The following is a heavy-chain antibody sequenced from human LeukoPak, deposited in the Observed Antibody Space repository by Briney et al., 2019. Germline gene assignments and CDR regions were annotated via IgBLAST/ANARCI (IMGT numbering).Heavy chain of an antibody. CDR2: ISSSSKYI. J-gene: IGHJ6*03. CDR3: AREGESYFYYYMDV. Sequence: GGSLRLSCAASGFTFSSYTMNWVRQAPGKVLEWVSSISSSSKYIYYADSVKGRFTISRDNAKNSLYLQMNSLRAEDTAVYYCAREGESYFYYYMDVWGKGTTVTVSS. V-gene: IGHV3-21*01. CDR1: GFTFSSYT. D-gene: IGHD2-21*01.